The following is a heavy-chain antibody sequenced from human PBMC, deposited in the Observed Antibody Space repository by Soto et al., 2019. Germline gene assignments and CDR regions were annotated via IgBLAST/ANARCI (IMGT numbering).Heavy chain of an antibody. CDR1: GYSMTGAN. CDR2: IDYSGST. J-gene: IGHJ4*02. D-gene: IGHD4-17*01. V-gene: IGHV4-59*01. CDR3: TRAPYGDHFDS. Sequence: PSETLSLTCSVSGYSMTGANWGWFRQSPEKGLEWVGYIDYSGSTNYNPSLRSRITITIDTSSNQFSLNLASVTSADAAVYYCTRAPYGDHFDSWGQGTLVTVSS.